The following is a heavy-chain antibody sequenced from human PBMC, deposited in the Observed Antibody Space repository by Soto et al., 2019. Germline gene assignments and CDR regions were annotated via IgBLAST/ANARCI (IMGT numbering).Heavy chain of an antibody. CDR2: SVVGSGNT. Sequence: SVKVSCKASGFTVTSSAVQWVRQARGQRLEWIGWSVVGSGNTNYAQKFQERVTITRDMSTSTAYMELSSLRSEDTAVYYCAALAASSYYYDSRVHYLFDYWRQVAVVTVSS. CDR3: AALAASSYYYDSRVHYLFDY. V-gene: IGHV1-58*01. J-gene: IGHJ4*02. CDR1: GFTVTSSA. D-gene: IGHD3-22*01.